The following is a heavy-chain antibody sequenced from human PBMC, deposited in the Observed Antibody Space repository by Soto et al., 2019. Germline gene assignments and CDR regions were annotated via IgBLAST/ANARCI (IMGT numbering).Heavy chain of an antibody. Sequence: SETLSLTCDVSGVSGDSFTNYFWSWLRQTPGKGLEWIGYIYHTGNTKNNPSLESRVVISIDTSKNQFSLKLTSVTAADTAVYYCATREPNSRTYFGVFDYWGQGTQVTVS. D-gene: IGHD1-26*01. V-gene: IGHV4-59*08. J-gene: IGHJ4*02. CDR2: IYHTGNT. CDR3: ATREPNSRTYFGVFDY. CDR1: GDSFTNYF.